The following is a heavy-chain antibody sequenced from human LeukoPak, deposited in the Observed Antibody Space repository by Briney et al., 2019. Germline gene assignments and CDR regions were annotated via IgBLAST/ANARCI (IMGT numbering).Heavy chain of an antibody. Sequence: GRSLRLSCAASGFTFSSYAMHWVRQAPGKGLEWVAVISYDGSNKYYADSVKGRFTISRDNSKNTLYLQMNSLRAEDTAVYYCARGDPRSDAFDIWGQGTMVTVSS. CDR2: ISYDGSNK. V-gene: IGHV3-30-3*01. J-gene: IGHJ3*02. CDR1: GFTFSSYA. CDR3: ARGDPRSDAFDI.